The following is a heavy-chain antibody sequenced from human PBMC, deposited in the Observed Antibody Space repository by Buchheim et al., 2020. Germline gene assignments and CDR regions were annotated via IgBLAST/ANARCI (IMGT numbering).Heavy chain of an antibody. D-gene: IGHD4-17*01. CDR1: GLIFSNYW. CDR3: ASLRNGFGAYDGSNWFDP. Sequence: EVQLVESGGGLVQPGGSLRLSCAGSGLIFSNYWMSWVRQVPGKGLEWVANISQDGTEKLYVDSVKGRFTISRDNAKNSLFLQMNSLRAEDTAVYYCASLRNGFGAYDGSNWFDPWGQGTL. CDR2: ISQDGTEK. V-gene: IGHV3-7*01. J-gene: IGHJ5*02.